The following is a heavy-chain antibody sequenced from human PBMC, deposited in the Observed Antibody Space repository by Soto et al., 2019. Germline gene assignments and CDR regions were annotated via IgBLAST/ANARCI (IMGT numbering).Heavy chain of an antibody. CDR1: GFTFSSYS. D-gene: IGHD5-18*01. V-gene: IGHV3-21*01. CDR2: ISSNSSYI. Sequence: GGSLRLSCAASGFTFSSYSMNWVRQAPGKGLEWVSSISSNSSYIYYADSVKGRFTISRDNAKNSLYLQMNSLRAEDTAVYYCARVVGYSYGYYYGMDVWGQGTTVTV. J-gene: IGHJ6*02. CDR3: ARVVGYSYGYYYGMDV.